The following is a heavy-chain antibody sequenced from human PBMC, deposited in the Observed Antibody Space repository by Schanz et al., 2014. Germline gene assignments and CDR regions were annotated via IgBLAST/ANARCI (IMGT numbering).Heavy chain of an antibody. CDR2: IIPILGME. V-gene: IGHV1-69*04. CDR3: ARDIQYHYDTSGPVGAFDI. D-gene: IGHD3-22*01. J-gene: IGHJ3*02. CDR1: GGPFSSYA. Sequence: VQEGEEGASVPPPFSSFNFSCKASGGPFSSYAFSWVRQAPGQGLEWMGKIIPILGMENYAQKFQGRVTITADISTSTAYMDLSSLRSDDTAVYYCARDIQYHYDTSGPVGAFDIWGQGTVVTVSS.